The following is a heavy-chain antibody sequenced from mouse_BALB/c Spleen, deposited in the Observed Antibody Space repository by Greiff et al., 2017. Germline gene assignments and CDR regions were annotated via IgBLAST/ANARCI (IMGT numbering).Heavy chain of an antibody. D-gene: IGHD2-4*01. Sequence: EVLLVESGPSLVKPSQTLSLTCSVTGDSITSGYWNWIRKFPGNKLEYMGYISYSGSTYYNPSLKSRISITRDTSKNQYYLQLNSVTTEDTATYYCATYDYDDWYFDVWGAGTTVTVSA. V-gene: IGHV3-8*02. CDR1: GDSITSGY. J-gene: IGHJ1*01. CDR3: ATYDYDDWYFDV. CDR2: ISYSGST.